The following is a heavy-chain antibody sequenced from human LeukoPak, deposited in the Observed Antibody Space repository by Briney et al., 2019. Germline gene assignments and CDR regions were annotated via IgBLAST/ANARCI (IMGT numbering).Heavy chain of an antibody. V-gene: IGHV3-23*01. CDR1: GFTFSSYG. J-gene: IGHJ4*02. CDR3: AKAWSSGYYYELGY. D-gene: IGHD3-22*01. Sequence: PGGSLRLSCAASGFTFSSYGMSWVRQAPGKGLEWVSAISGSGGSTYYADSVKGRFTISRDNSKNTLYLQMNSLRAEDTAVYYCAKAWSSGYYYELGYWGQGTLVTVSS. CDR2: ISGSGGST.